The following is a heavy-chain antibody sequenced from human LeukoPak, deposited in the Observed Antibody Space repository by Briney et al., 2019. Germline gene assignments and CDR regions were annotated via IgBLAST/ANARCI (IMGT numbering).Heavy chain of an antibody. CDR3: ARGGYSGYGGRFDY. CDR2: INHSGST. Sequence: SETLSLTCAVYGGSFSGYYWSWIRQPPGKGLEWIGEINHSGSTNYNPSLKSRVTISVHTSKNQFSLKLSSVTAADTAVYYCARGGYSGYGGRFDYWGQGTLVTVSS. J-gene: IGHJ4*02. V-gene: IGHV4-34*01. CDR1: GGSFSGYY. D-gene: IGHD5-12*01.